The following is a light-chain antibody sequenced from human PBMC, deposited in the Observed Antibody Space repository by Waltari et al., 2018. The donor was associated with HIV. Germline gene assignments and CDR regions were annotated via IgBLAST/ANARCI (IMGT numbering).Light chain of an antibody. J-gene: IGLJ3*02. V-gene: IGLV1-47*01. CDR2: RNN. Sequence: QSVLTQPPSATGTPGQRVTISCSGSSSNIGSNYVHWYQQLPGTTPKRLIYRNNQRPSGVPGRVSASKSGTSASLAIRGLRSEDEGDYYCAAWDDSLGGRGLFGGGTRLTVL. CDR3: AAWDDSLGGRGL. CDR1: SSNIGSNY.